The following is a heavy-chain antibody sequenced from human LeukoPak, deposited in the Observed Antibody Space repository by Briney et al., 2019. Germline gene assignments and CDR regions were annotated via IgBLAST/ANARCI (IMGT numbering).Heavy chain of an antibody. D-gene: IGHD3-22*01. CDR1: GGSISSSSYY. V-gene: IGHV4-39*07. J-gene: IGHJ4*02. Sequence: PSETLSLTCTVSGGSISSSSYYWGWIRQPPGKGLEWIGSIYYSGSTYYNPSLKSRVTISVDTSKNQFSLKLSSVTAADTAVYYCARTRVIRGYYDDYWGQGTLVTVSS. CDR3: ARTRVIRGYYDDY. CDR2: IYYSGST.